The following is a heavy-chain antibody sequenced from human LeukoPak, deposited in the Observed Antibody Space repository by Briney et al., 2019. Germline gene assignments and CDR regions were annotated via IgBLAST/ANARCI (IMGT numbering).Heavy chain of an antibody. CDR2: ISGSGGST. CDR3: AKIAMVRGVINTYNWFDP. D-gene: IGHD3-10*01. Sequence: GSLRLSCAASGFTFSSYAMSWVRQAPGKGLEWVSAISGSGGSTYYADSVKGRFTISRDNSKNTLYLQMNSLRAEDTAVYYCAKIAMVRGVINTYNWFDPWGQGTLVTVSS. CDR1: GFTFSSYA. J-gene: IGHJ5*02. V-gene: IGHV3-23*01.